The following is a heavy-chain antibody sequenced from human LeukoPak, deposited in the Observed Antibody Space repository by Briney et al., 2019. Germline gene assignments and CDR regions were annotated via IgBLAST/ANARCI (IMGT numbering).Heavy chain of an antibody. V-gene: IGHV4-34*01. J-gene: IGHJ5*02. CDR2: INHSGST. CDR1: GGSFSGYY. CDR3: ARVGITMVRGVITTNRANWFDP. Sequence: SETLSLTCAVYGGSFSGYYWSWIRQPPGKGLEWIGEINHSGSTNYNPSLKSRVTISVDTSKNQFSLKLSSVTAADTAVYYCARVGITMVRGVITTNRANWFDPWGQGTLVTVSS. D-gene: IGHD3-10*01.